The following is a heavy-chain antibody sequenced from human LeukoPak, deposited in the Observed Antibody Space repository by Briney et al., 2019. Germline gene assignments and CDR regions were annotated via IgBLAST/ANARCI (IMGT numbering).Heavy chain of an antibody. J-gene: IGHJ4*02. CDR1: GYTFTGYY. CDR2: INPNSGGT. D-gene: IGHD1-7*01. V-gene: IGHV1-2*02. CDR3: ARVSTGTTFFDY. Sequence: ASVKVSCKASGYTFTGYYMHWVRQAPGQGLEWMGWINPNSGGTNYAQKFQGRVTMTRDTSISTAYMDLSTLRSDDTAVYYCARVSTGTTFFDYWGQGTLVTVSS.